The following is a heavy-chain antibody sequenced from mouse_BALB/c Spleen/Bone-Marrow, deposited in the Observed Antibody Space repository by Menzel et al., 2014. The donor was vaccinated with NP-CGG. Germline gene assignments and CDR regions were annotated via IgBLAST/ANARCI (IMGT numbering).Heavy chain of an antibody. Sequence: QLRHAGAELGPRGASVNLSCTASGFNIKDTYMHWVKQRPEQGLEWIGRIDPANGNIKYDPKFQGKATITADTSSNTAYLQLSSLTSEDTAVYYCAPYYFGRLFPNSGYGTRITVS. CDR3: APYYFGRLFPN. D-gene: IGHD1-1*01. CDR2: IDPANGNI. V-gene: IGHV14-3*02. J-gene: IGHJ3*01. CDR1: GFNIKDTY.